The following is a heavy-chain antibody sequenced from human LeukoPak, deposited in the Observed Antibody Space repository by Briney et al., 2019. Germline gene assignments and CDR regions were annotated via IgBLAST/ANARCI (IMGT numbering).Heavy chain of an antibody. CDR3: ASLIAVAGTTGTGY. J-gene: IGHJ4*02. CDR1: GGTFSSYA. Sequence: SVKVSCKASGGTFSSYAISWVRQAPGQGLEWMGGIIPIFGTANYAQKFQGRVTITADESTSTAYMELSSLRSEDTAVYYCASLIAVAGTTGTGYWGQGTLVTVPS. V-gene: IGHV1-69*13. CDR2: IIPIFGTA. D-gene: IGHD6-19*01.